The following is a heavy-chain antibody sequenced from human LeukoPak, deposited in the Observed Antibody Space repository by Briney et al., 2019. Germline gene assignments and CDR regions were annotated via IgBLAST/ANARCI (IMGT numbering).Heavy chain of an antibody. J-gene: IGHJ4*02. V-gene: IGHV4-34*01. Sequence: SETQSLTCGVYGGSFSGYYWSWIRQPPRKGLEWIGEINHRGSTQYNPSLRNRVTISVDTSKNQFSLKLNSVTAADTAVYYCTRLLYDTSGYYHDYWGQGTLVTVSS. CDR2: INHRGST. D-gene: IGHD3-22*01. CDR1: GGSFSGYY. CDR3: TRLLYDTSGYYHDY.